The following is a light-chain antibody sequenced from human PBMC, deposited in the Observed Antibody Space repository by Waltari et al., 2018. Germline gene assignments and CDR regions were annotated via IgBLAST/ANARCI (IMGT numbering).Light chain of an antibody. CDR3: ALYMGSGIWV. CDR2: HGS. V-gene: IGLV8-61*01. J-gene: IGLJ3*02. CDR1: TVSVSITSS. Sequence: QTVVTQEPSFSVSPGGTVTTHCALTTVSVSITSSATWFQQPPGQPPHTLVYHGSSRASGVPDRLSGSVRGNTVALTITGAQAEDESNYDCALYMGSGIWVCGGGSKLTVL.